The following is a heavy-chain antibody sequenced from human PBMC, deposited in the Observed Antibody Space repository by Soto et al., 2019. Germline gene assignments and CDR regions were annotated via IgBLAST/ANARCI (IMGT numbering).Heavy chain of an antibody. CDR2: INPNSGGT. CDR1: GYTFTGYF. D-gene: IGHD6-6*01. Sequence: ASVKVSCKASGYTFTGYFMHWVRLAPGQRLEWMGCINPNSGGTKYSQKFQGRVTMTRDTSTSTAYMELSGLRYEDTAVYYCARDSIAARISDYWGQGTLVTVSS. J-gene: IGHJ4*02. CDR3: ARDSIAARISDY. V-gene: IGHV1-2*02.